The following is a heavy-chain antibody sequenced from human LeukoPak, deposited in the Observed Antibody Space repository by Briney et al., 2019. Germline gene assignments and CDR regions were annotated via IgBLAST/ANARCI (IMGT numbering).Heavy chain of an antibody. J-gene: IGHJ4*02. CDR1: GFTFSSYA. CDR3: AKGFLASCSGTRCDPFEH. V-gene: IGHV3-23*01. Sequence: PGGSLRLSCAASGFTFSSYAMNWVRQTPGKGLEWVSSIIGSGANTYHADSVKGRFTISRDNSENTVYMQMNSLRVDDTAVYYCAKGFLASCSGTRCDPFEHWGQGTPVTVSS. CDR2: IIGSGANT. D-gene: IGHD2-2*01.